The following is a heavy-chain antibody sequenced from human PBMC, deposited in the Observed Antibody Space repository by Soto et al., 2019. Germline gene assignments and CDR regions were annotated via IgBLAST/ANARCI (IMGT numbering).Heavy chain of an antibody. Sequence: SETLSLTCTVSGGSISSSSYYWGWIRQPPGKGLEWIGSIYYSGSTYYNPSLKSRVTISVDTSKNQFSLKLSSVTAADTAVYYCARHSNYGDEIGDYYYYGMDVWGQGTTVTVSS. CDR3: ARHSNYGDEIGDYYYYGMDV. D-gene: IGHD4-17*01. V-gene: IGHV4-39*01. CDR2: IYYSGST. CDR1: GGSISSSSYY. J-gene: IGHJ6*02.